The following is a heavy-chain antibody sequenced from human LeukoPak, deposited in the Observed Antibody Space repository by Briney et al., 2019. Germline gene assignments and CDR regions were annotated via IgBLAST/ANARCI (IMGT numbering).Heavy chain of an antibody. Sequence: GSLRLSCVASRFILRNYGLHWVRQAPARGLEGVAAIWSDGSREEYADSARGRFTISRDASKNTLYLQMNSLRPEDTAVYFCARNSDRSDLYWVFDLWGRGTLVTVSS. CDR3: ARNSDRSDLYWVFDL. J-gene: IGHJ2*01. CDR1: RFILRNYG. V-gene: IGHV3-33*01. D-gene: IGHD2-15*01. CDR2: IWSDGSRE.